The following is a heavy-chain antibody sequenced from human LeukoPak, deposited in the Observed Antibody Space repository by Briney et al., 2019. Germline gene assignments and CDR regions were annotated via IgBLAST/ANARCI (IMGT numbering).Heavy chain of an antibody. CDR1: GGSISSGDYY. D-gene: IGHD1-26*01. J-gene: IGHJ4*02. Sequence: PSETLSLTCTVSGGSISSGDYYWSWIRQPPGKGLEWIGYIYYSGSTYYNPSLKSRVTISVDTSKNRFSLKLSSVTAADTAVYYCARDRSGSSVDYWGQGTLVTVSS. CDR3: ARDRSGSSVDY. V-gene: IGHV4-30-4*01. CDR2: IYYSGST.